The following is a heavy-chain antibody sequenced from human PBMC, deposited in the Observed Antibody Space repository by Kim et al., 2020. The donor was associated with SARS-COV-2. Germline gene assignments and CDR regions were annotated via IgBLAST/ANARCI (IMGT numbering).Heavy chain of an antibody. CDR2: IWYDGSNK. D-gene: IGHD1-20*01. Sequence: GGSLRLSCAASGFTFSSYGMHWVRQAPGKGLEWVAVIWYDGSNKYYADSVKGRFTISRDNSKNTLYLQMNSLRAEDTAVYYCARQEITGTREAVDWGQGTLVTVSS. CDR3: ARQEITGTREAVD. J-gene: IGHJ4*02. CDR1: GFTFSSYG. V-gene: IGHV3-33*01.